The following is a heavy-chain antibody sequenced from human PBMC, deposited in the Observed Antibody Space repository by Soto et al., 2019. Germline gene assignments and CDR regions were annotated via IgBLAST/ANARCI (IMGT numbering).Heavy chain of an antibody. CDR3: GRLEGLATISYYFDY. D-gene: IGHD3-9*01. V-gene: IGHV4-59*08. CDR1: GGSINGYY. CDR2: IFYSGNT. Sequence: ETLSLTCTVSGGSINGYYCNWIRQPPGKGLEWIGYIFYSGNTNYNPSLKSRVTISVDTSKNQFSLKLMSLSAADTAVYYCGRLEGLATISYYFDYWGQGALVTVSS. J-gene: IGHJ4*02.